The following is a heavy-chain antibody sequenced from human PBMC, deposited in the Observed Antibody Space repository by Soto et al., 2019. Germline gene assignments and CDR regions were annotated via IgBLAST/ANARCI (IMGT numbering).Heavy chain of an antibody. Sequence: GESLKISCKGSGYSFTSYWIGWVRQMPGKGLEWMGIIYPGDSDTRYSPFFQGQVTISADKSISTAYLQWSSLRASDTAMYYCARPGIAAAGTIHDAFDIWGQGTMVTVSS. CDR1: GYSFTSYW. CDR3: ARPGIAAAGTIHDAFDI. D-gene: IGHD6-13*01. V-gene: IGHV5-51*01. CDR2: IYPGDSDT. J-gene: IGHJ3*02.